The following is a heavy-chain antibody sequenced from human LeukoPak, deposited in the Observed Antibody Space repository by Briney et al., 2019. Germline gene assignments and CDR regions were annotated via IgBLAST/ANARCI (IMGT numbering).Heavy chain of an antibody. Sequence: SLKVSCKASGGTFSSYAISWVRHAPGQGLEWMGRIIPIFGTANYAQKFQGRVTITTDESTSTAYMELSSLKSEDTAVYYCALTYYSDSSGYYRDYWGQGTLVTVSS. CDR2: IIPIFGTA. CDR3: ALTYYSDSSGYYRDY. CDR1: GGTFSSYA. D-gene: IGHD3-22*01. V-gene: IGHV1-69*05. J-gene: IGHJ4*02.